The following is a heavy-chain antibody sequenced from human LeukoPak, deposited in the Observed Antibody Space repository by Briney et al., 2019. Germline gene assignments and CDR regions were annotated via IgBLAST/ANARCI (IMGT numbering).Heavy chain of an antibody. CDR1: GYTFTGYY. CDR2: INPNSGGT. CDR3: AREGVGATILDY. V-gene: IGHV1-2*02. J-gene: IGHJ4*02. D-gene: IGHD1-26*01. Sequence: ASVRVPCKASGYTFTGYYMHWVRQAPGQGLEWMGWINPNSGGTNYAQKFQGRVAMTRDTSISTAYMELSRLRSDDTAVYDCAREGVGATILDYWGQGTLVTVSS.